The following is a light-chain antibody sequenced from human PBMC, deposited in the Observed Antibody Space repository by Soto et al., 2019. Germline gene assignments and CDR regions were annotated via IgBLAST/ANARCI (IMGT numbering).Light chain of an antibody. V-gene: IGKV3-20*01. CDR1: QSITSNF. CDR3: QQYGRSPLMYT. Sequence: EIVLTQSPGTLSLSPGERATLSCRASQSITSNFLAWYQQKPGQAPRLLIYGASTRAAGVPDRFSGSGSGTDFTLTITRLEPEDFAVYDCQQYGRSPLMYTFGPRTKLGV. CDR2: GAS. J-gene: IGKJ2*01.